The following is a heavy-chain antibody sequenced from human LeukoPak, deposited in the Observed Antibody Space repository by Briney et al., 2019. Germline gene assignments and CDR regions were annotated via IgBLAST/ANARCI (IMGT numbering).Heavy chain of an antibody. Sequence: GGSLRLSCAASGFTFSSYSMNWVRQAPGKGLEWVSSISSSSSYIYYADSVKGRFTISRDNAKNSLYLQMNSLRAEDTAVYYCARGWGGGSSWYWFDPWGQGTLVTVSS. CDR2: ISSSSSYI. CDR1: GFTFSSYS. CDR3: ARGWGGGSSWYWFDP. D-gene: IGHD6-13*01. J-gene: IGHJ5*02. V-gene: IGHV3-21*01.